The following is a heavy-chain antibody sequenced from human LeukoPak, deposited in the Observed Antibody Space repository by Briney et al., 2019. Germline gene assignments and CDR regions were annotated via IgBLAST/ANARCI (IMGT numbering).Heavy chain of an antibody. CDR1: GFTFSSYG. J-gene: IGHJ4*02. CDR3: ARGWSPQWLVQCY. Sequence: GRSLRLSCAASGFTFSSYGMHWVRQAPGKGLEWVAVIWYDGSNKYYADSVKGRFTIPRDNSKNTLYLQMNSLRAEDTAVYYCARGWSPQWLVQCYWGQGTLVTVSS. V-gene: IGHV3-33*01. D-gene: IGHD6-19*01. CDR2: IWYDGSNK.